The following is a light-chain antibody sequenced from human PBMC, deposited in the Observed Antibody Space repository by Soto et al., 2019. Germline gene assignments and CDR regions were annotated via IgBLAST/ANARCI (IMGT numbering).Light chain of an antibody. CDR3: QQSYIMPFT. V-gene: IGKV1-39*01. Sequence: DIQMTQSPSSLSASVGDRVTITCRASQSINTYLNWYQQKPGKAPKLLIFAASSLQSGVPSRFSASGSGTDFTLTISRLQPDDFATYYCQQSYIMPFTFGPGXKVXX. CDR2: AAS. J-gene: IGKJ3*01. CDR1: QSINTY.